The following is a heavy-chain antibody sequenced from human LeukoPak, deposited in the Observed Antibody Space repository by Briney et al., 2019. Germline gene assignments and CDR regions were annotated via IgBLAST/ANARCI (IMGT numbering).Heavy chain of an antibody. Sequence: GGSLRLSCAASGFTFTSYAMHWVRQAPGKGLEWVAVISYDGSNYYYADSVKGRFTISRDNSKNTLYLQMNSLRAEDTAVHYCAKDSSYYDSRGMGRGYFDYWGQGTLVTVSS. CDR1: GFTFTSYA. J-gene: IGHJ4*02. V-gene: IGHV3-30*18. CDR3: AKDSSYYDSRGMGRGYFDY. D-gene: IGHD3-22*01. CDR2: ISYDGSNY.